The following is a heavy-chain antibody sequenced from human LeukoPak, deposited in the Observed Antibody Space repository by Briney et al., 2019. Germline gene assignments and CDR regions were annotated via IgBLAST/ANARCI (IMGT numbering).Heavy chain of an antibody. CDR3: ARGLGSSWFYR. Sequence: PGGSLRLSCAASGFTFSNENMNWVRQAPGKGLEWISYISGSGETIFYAPSLKGRFAISRDNAKNSLYLQMSSLRDEDTAVYYCARGLGSSWFYRWGQGTLVTVSS. CDR1: GFTFSNEN. J-gene: IGHJ4*02. CDR2: ISGSGETI. D-gene: IGHD6-13*01. V-gene: IGHV3-48*02.